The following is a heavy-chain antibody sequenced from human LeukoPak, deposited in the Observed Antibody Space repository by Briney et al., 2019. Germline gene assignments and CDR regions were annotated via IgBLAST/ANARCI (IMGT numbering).Heavy chain of an antibody. CDR1: GFTLTTYA. CDR3: ARAVLRGSGRFYFDS. Sequence: GGSLRLSCAASGFTLTTYAMSWVRRAPGKGLEWVSGVVCSGDSKYYADSVQGRFTISRDNSKNTLYLQMNSLRAEDTAVYYCARAVLRGSGRFYFDSWGQGTLVAVSS. CDR2: VVCSGDSK. V-gene: IGHV3-23*01. J-gene: IGHJ4*02. D-gene: IGHD3-3*01.